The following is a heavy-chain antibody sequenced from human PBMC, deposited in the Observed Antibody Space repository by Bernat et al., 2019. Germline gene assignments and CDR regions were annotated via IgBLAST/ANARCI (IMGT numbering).Heavy chain of an antibody. CDR2: IRRSRSYI. Sequence: EVQLVESGGGLVKPGGSLRLSCPASGFTFSSYTMNWVRQALGKVLEWVSSIRRSRSYINNADTVKGRCTISRDNAKNSLYLQMNSLRAEDTAVYYCARDLAGYLQQLDIIDAFDIWGQGTMVTVSS. V-gene: IGHV3-21*01. CDR3: ARDLAGYLQQLDIIDAFDI. J-gene: IGHJ3*02. D-gene: IGHD6-13*01. CDR1: GFTFSSYT.